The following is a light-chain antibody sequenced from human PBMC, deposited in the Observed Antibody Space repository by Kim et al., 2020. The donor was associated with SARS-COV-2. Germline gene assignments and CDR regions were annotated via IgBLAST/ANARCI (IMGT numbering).Light chain of an antibody. Sequence: QSVLTQPASASGPPGQRVTISGSGSNSNIGTNAVNWYHQLPGTTPKLLIYTNNQRLSGVPDSFSGSKSGTSASLDISELQAEDEAIYYCATWDDSLNAVVFGGGTQLTV. CDR3: ATWDDSLNAVV. V-gene: IGLV1-44*01. CDR1: NSNIGTNA. CDR2: TNN. J-gene: IGLJ2*01.